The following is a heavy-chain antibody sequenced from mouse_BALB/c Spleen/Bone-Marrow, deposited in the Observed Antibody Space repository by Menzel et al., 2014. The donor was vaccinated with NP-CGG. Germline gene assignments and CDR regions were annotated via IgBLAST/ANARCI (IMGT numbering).Heavy chain of an antibody. CDR2: IWAGGST. CDR3: ARGSYYEGAMDY. V-gene: IGHV2-9*02. CDR1: GFSLTSYG. Sequence: VHLVESGPGLVAPSQSLSITCTVSGFSLTSYGVHWVRQPPGKVLEWLGVIWAGGSTNYNSALMSRLSISKDNSKNQVFLKMNSLQTDDTAMYYCARGSYYEGAMDYWGQGTSVTVSS. D-gene: IGHD1-1*01. J-gene: IGHJ4*01.